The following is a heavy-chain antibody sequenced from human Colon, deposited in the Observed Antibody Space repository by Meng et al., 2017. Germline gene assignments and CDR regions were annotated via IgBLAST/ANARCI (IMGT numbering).Heavy chain of an antibody. D-gene: IGHD3-3*01. V-gene: IGHV3-66*02. CDR3: ANRFV. J-gene: IGHJ4*02. CDR1: VFSVRSDC. CDR2: IHSSAGT. Sequence: GGGGGGLVQRGGSLGLCGAVSVFSVRSDCMIWVRQAPGKGLEWVSMIHSSAGTFFADSVKGRFTVSTDNSKNTLYLQMNSLRIEDTAVYHCANRFVWGLGTLVTASS.